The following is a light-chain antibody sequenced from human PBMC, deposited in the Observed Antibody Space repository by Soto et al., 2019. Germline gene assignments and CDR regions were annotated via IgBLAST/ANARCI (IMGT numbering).Light chain of an antibody. V-gene: IGKV1-5*03. CDR1: QSISTW. J-gene: IGKJ1*01. Sequence: DIQMTQSPSTLTASVGVRVTITCRASQSISTWLAWYQQEPGKAPKLLIHKASSLQSGVPSRFSGSGSGTDFTLTIRSLHPDDFATYYCQHDNSYSPTFGQGTKVDIK. CDR2: KAS. CDR3: QHDNSYSPT.